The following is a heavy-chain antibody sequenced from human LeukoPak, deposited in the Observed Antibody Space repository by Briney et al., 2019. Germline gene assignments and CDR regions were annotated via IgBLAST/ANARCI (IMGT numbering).Heavy chain of an antibody. Sequence: SGTLSLTCAVSGGSISSSNWWSWVRQPPGKGLEWIGEIYHSGSTNYNPSLKSRVTISVDKSKNQFSLKLSSVTAADTAVYYCARALSTAAGYYFDYWGQGTLVTVSS. D-gene: IGHD6-13*01. CDR3: ARALSTAAGYYFDY. J-gene: IGHJ4*02. CDR2: IYHSGST. V-gene: IGHV4-4*02. CDR1: GGSISSSNW.